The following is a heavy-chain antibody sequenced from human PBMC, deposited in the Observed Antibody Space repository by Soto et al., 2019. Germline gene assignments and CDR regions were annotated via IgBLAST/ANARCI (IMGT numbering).Heavy chain of an antibody. CDR2: IKSKTHGGTT. CDR3: TTDEWS. Sequence: PXVSLRLSCAASGFTFSNSWMSWVRQAPGKGLEWVGRIKSKTHGGTTDYAAPVKGRFTISRDDSKNTLYLQMNSLKAEDTAVYYCTTDEWSWGQGTLVTVSS. CDR1: GFTFSNSW. D-gene: IGHD3-3*01. J-gene: IGHJ5*02. V-gene: IGHV3-15*01.